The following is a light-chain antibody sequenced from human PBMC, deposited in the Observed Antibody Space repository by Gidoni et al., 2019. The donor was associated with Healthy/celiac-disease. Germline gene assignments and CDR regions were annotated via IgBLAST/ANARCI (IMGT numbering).Light chain of an antibody. Sequence: QTVVTQEPSLTVSQGGTVTLTCASSTEAVTSGYYPNWFQQKPGQAPSALIYSTSNTHSWTPARFSGSLLGGKAALTLSGVQPEDEAEYYCLLYYGGAYVFGTGTKVTVL. CDR1: TEAVTSGYY. CDR3: LLYYGGAYV. J-gene: IGLJ1*01. CDR2: STS. V-gene: IGLV7-43*01.